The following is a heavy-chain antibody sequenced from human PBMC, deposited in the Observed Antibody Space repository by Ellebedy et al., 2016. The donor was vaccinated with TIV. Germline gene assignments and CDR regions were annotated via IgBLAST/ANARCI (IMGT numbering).Heavy chain of an antibody. D-gene: IGHD5-12*01. CDR2: IYHSGST. V-gene: IGHV4-39*07. CDR1: GGTISSTNYY. J-gene: IGHJ4*02. Sequence: SETLSLTXNVSGGTISSTNYYWGWIRQSPEKGLEWIGSIYHSGSTYYNPSLKSRLTISLDTTKNQLSLRLDSVTAADTAVYYCASSPSGYEIPYWGQGTLVTVSS. CDR3: ASSPSGYEIPY.